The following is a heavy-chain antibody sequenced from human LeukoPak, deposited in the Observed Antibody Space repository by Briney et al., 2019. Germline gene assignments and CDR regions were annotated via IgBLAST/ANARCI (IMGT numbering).Heavy chain of an antibody. J-gene: IGHJ4*02. V-gene: IGHV1-2*02. CDR2: INPNSGGT. Sequence: GASVKVSCKASGYTLTGYYMHCVRQAPGQGLEWMGWINPNSGGTNYAQKFQGRVTMTRDTSITTAYMDLSSLRSDDTAVYYCARDNYGIGDYWGQGTLVTVSS. D-gene: IGHD4-11*01. CDR3: ARDNYGIGDY. CDR1: GYTLTGYY.